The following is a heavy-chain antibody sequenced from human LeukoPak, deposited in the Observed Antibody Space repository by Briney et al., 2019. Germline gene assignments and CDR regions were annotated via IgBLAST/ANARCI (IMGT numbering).Heavy chain of an antibody. CDR3: GKARGTWDSAVDL. J-gene: IGHJ5*02. CDR1: GFTFDDYA. D-gene: IGHD1-26*01. V-gene: IGHV3-9*01. CDR2: ISWNSGSI. Sequence: GGSLRLSCAASGFTFDDYAMHWVRQAPGKGLEWVSLISWNSGSIGYADSVKGRFTISRDNAKNSLYLQMNSLGPEDTALYYCGKARGTWDSAVDLWGQGTQVTVSS.